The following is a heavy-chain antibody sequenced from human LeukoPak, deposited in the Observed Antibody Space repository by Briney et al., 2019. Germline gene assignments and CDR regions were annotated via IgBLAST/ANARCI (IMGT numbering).Heavy chain of an antibody. Sequence: PGRSLRLSCAASGFTLSSYGMHWVRQAPGKGLEWVAVISYDGSNKYYADSVKGRFTISRDNSKNTLYLQMNSLRAEDTAVYYCAKDIGMKVVVIDYWGQGTLVTVSS. V-gene: IGHV3-30*18. CDR2: ISYDGSNK. D-gene: IGHD3-22*01. J-gene: IGHJ4*02. CDR3: AKDIGMKVVVIDY. CDR1: GFTLSSYG.